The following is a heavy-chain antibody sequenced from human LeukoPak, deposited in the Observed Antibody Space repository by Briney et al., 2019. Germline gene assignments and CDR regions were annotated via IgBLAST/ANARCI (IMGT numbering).Heavy chain of an antibody. J-gene: IGHJ5*02. CDR1: GGTFSSYA. CDR2: FIPIFGTA. CDR3: ARERDEYSSSWSHSWFDP. V-gene: IGHV1-69*05. Sequence: GASVKVSCKASGGTFSSYAISWVRQAPGQGLEWMGGFIPIFGTANYAQKFQGRVTITTDESTSTAYMELSSLRSEDTAVYYCARERDEYSSSWSHSWFDPWGQGTLVTVSS. D-gene: IGHD6-13*01.